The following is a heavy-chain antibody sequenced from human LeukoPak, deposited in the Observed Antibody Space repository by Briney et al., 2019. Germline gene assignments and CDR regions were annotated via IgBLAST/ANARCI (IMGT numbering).Heavy chain of an antibody. CDR2: IYYSGNT. V-gene: IGHV4-59*01. Sequence: PSETLSLTCTVSGGSMTNYYWSWIRQPPGKGLEWIGYIYYSGNTNYNPSLKSRVTISADTSKNQFSLKLSSVTAADTAVYYCARGRTYYDSTGYYYWGRGTLVTVSS. J-gene: IGHJ4*02. CDR1: GGSMTNYY. CDR3: ARGRTYYDSTGYYY. D-gene: IGHD3-22*01.